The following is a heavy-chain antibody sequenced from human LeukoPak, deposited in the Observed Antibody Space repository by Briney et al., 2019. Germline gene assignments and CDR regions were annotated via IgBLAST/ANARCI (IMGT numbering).Heavy chain of an antibody. J-gene: IGHJ4*02. D-gene: IGHD6-6*01. CDR1: GYSFTSYW. CDR2: IYPDDSDT. V-gene: IGHV5-51*01. Sequence: GESLRISCKGSGYSFTSYWVGWVRQMPGKGLEWMGIIYPDDSDTRYSPSFQGQVTISADKSISTAYLQWSSLKASDTAMYYCARERSSQGYFDFWGQGTLVTVSS. CDR3: ARERSSQGYFDF.